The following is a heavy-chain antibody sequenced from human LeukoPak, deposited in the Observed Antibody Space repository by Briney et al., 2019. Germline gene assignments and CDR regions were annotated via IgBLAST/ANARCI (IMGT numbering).Heavy chain of an antibody. Sequence: SETLSLTCTVSGGSISIYYWSWIRQPPGKGLEWIGYIYYSGSTNYNPSLKSRVTISVDTSKNQFSLKLSSVTAADTAMYYCARDGRIAVAGFYYYYGMDVWGQGTTVTVSS. J-gene: IGHJ6*02. D-gene: IGHD6-19*01. CDR1: GGSISIYY. CDR2: IYYSGST. V-gene: IGHV4-59*01. CDR3: ARDGRIAVAGFYYYYGMDV.